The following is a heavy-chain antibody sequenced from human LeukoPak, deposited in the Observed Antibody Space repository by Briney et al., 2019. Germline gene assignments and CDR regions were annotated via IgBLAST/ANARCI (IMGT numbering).Heavy chain of an antibody. Sequence: GGSLRLSCAASGFTFSSYGMNWVRQAPGKGLEWVAVISYDGSTEYYIDSVKGRFTISRDNSKNTLYLQMNSLRAEDTAVYYCAKETYSTSWQLDSWGQGTLVAVSS. D-gene: IGHD2-2*01. CDR3: AKETYSTSWQLDS. V-gene: IGHV3-30*18. J-gene: IGHJ4*02. CDR2: ISYDGSTE. CDR1: GFTFSSYG.